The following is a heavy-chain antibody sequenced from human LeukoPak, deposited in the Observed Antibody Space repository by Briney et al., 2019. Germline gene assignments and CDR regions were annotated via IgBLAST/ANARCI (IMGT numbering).Heavy chain of an antibody. CDR1: GGSISSYY. V-gene: IGHV4-4*07. CDR2: IYTSGST. D-gene: IGHD3-22*01. J-gene: IGHJ3*02. Sequence: PSETLSLTCTVSGGSISSYYWSWLRQPAGKGLEWLGRIYTSGSTNYNPSLKSRVTMSVDTSKNQFSLKLSSVTAADTAVYYCARDGYYYDSSGYHSGAFDIWGQGTMVTVSS. CDR3: ARDGYYYDSSGYHSGAFDI.